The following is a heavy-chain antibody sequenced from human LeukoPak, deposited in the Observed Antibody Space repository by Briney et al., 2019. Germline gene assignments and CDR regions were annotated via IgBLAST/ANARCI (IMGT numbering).Heavy chain of an antibody. V-gene: IGHV3-20*04. CDR2: INWNGGST. CDR1: GFTSDDYG. D-gene: IGHD1-26*01. Sequence: GGSLRLSCAASGFTSDDYGMSWVRQAPGKGLEWVSGINWNGGSTGYADSVKGRFTISRDNAKNSLYLQMNSLRAEDTALYYCASSGSYWGDYYYMDVWGKGTTVTVSS. J-gene: IGHJ6*03. CDR3: ASSGSYWGDYYYMDV.